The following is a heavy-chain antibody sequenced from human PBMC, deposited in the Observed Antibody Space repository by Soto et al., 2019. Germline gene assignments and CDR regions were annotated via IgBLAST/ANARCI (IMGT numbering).Heavy chain of an antibody. CDR3: TTDVHSQGSGEFDY. CDR2: IKSQADGGTT. CDR1: GFTFSNAW. V-gene: IGHV3-15*07. Sequence: EVQLVQSGGGLVKPGGSLRLSCAASGFTFSNAWMNWVRQAPGKGLEWVGHIKSQADGGTTHYAAPVKGRFTFSRDASKRTLYLQMDSLKTEDTAVYYCTTDVHSQGSGEFDYWGQGTLVTFSS. D-gene: IGHD3-3*01. J-gene: IGHJ4*02.